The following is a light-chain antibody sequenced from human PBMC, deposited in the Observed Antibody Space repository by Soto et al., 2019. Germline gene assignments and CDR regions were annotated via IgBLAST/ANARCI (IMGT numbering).Light chain of an antibody. V-gene: IGKV3-11*01. CDR2: DVF. Sequence: EIVLTQSPATLSLSPGERATLSCRASQSVSSYLAWYQQKPGQAPRLLIYDVFNRATGIPARFSGSGSGTDFTLTISSLEPEDFAVYYCQQRSNWPYTFGKGNKLEIK. J-gene: IGKJ2*01. CDR1: QSVSSY. CDR3: QQRSNWPYT.